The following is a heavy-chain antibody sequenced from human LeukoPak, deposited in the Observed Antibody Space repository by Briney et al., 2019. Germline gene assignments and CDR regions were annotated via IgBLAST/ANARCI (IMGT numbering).Heavy chain of an antibody. D-gene: IGHD2-2*01. J-gene: IGHJ4*02. Sequence: PGGSLRLSCAASGFTFTSYTMNWVRQAPGKGLEWVSSISSTSSYIYYTDSVKGRFTISRDNVKNSLYLQMNSLRAEDTAVYYCARVAGYCSSTSNCYSDYWGQGTLVTVSS. V-gene: IGHV3-21*01. CDR1: GFTFTSYT. CDR3: ARVAGYCSSTSNCYSDY. CDR2: ISSTSSYI.